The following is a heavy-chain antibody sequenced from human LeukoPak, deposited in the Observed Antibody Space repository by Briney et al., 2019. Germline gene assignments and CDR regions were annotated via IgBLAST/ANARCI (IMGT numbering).Heavy chain of an antibody. CDR2: IKQDGTET. Sequence: GGSLRLSCVASGLTFNRYWMSWLRQVPGKGLEWVANIKQDGTETHYVGSVKGRFTISRDNAKSSLYLQMNSLRAEDTAVYYCARDCLGSQFWSGYYLGPDNYFDYWGQGSLVTVSS. V-gene: IGHV3-7*01. J-gene: IGHJ4*02. CDR3: ARDCLGSQFWSGYYLGPDNYFDY. D-gene: IGHD3-3*01. CDR1: GLTFNRYW.